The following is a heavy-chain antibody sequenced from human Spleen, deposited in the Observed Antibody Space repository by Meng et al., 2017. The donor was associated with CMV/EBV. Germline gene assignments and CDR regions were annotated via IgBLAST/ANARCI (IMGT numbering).Heavy chain of an antibody. CDR3: ARDVRRVLVNRDL. Sequence: GESLKTHCTASEYTFSAYPMHWVRQVPGKELERVVAISSDGNEKYYPDSLKGRIAVSRDNSKNILFQQRDRRRPDDTAVYFCARDVRRVLVNRDLWGRGTLVTVSS. V-gene: IGHV3-30*01. J-gene: IGHJ5*02. CDR1: EYTFSAYP. D-gene: IGHD1-14*01. CDR2: ISSDGNEK.